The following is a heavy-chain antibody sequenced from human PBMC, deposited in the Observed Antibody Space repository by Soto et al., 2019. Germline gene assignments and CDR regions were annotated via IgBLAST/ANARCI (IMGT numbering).Heavy chain of an antibody. CDR2: IXXDXXXX. V-gene: IGHV3-30*02. D-gene: IGHD3-10*01. Sequence: PGGCLGLSCVGSGLRFRNYGINWVRQAQGKGLXWGXFIXXDXXXXXYXXSVKGRFTISRDNSKSTLFLHMNRPTAEDTAIYFCAIIRVADSPLDHWGQGTLVTVSS. J-gene: IGHJ4*02. CDR1: GLRFRNYG. CDR3: AIIRVADSPLDH.